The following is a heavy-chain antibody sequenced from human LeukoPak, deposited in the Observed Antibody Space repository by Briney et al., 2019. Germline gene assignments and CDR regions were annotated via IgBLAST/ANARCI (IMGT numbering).Heavy chain of an antibody. Sequence: GRSLRLSCAASGFTFSSYAMHWVRQAPGKGLEWVAVISYDGSNRYYADSVKGRFTISRDNAKNSLSLQMNSLRDEDSGVYYCAREGYDYGDGLDYWGQGTLVTVSS. CDR1: GFTFSSYA. CDR2: ISYDGSNR. J-gene: IGHJ4*02. V-gene: IGHV3-30-3*01. CDR3: AREGYDYGDGLDY. D-gene: IGHD4-17*01.